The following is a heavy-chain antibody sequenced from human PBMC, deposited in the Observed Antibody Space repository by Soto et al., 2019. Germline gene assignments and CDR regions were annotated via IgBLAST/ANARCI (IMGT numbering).Heavy chain of an antibody. Sequence: QVQLVESGGGVVQPGRSLRLSCAASGFSISRSAMHWVRQAPGKGLEWVAVIAYDGSNKWYADSAKGRFTISRDNSKNTMYLDMSSLRAEDTAIYFCARDLPAGDDNVNWFAPWGQGTLVTVSS. CDR3: ARDLPAGDDNVNWFAP. CDR2: IAYDGSNK. J-gene: IGHJ5*02. CDR1: GFSISRSA. D-gene: IGHD1-1*01. V-gene: IGHV3-30-3*01.